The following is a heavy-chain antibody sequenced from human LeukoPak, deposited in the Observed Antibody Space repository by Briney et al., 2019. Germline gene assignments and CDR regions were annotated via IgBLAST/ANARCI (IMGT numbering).Heavy chain of an antibody. Sequence: GSLRLSCAASGFTFSSYAMSWVRQAPGKGLEWVSAIRGSGGTTYYADSVKGRFTISRDDSKNTLYLQMNSLRAEDTAAYYCAKGYSTSWLPFFDYWGQGTLVTASS. D-gene: IGHD2-2*01. CDR3: AKGYSTSWLPFFDY. J-gene: IGHJ4*02. CDR1: GFTFSSYA. V-gene: IGHV3-23*01. CDR2: IRGSGGTT.